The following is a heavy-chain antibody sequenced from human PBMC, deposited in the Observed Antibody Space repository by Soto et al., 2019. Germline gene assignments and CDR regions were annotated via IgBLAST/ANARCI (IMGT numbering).Heavy chain of an antibody. D-gene: IGHD3-22*01. CDR3: ARCLGGYFHSSGHTPNYRDS. CDR2: LKVYSGTP. J-gene: IGHJ4*02. V-gene: IGHV1-18*01. CDR1: GYSFTDYG. Sequence: QAHVVQSGSDVKTTGAAVKVSCKASGYSFTDYGVSWVRQAPGQGLEWMGWLKVYSGTPKYLPKFQGRVTMTADTSTNTLYMELRSLRSEDTAVYCCARCLGGYFHSSGHTPNYRDSWVQGTMVTVSS.